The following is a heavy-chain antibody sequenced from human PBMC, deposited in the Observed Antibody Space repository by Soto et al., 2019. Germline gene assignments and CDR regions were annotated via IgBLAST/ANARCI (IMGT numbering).Heavy chain of an antibody. D-gene: IGHD3-10*01. CDR3: TRDSWFGDIDY. CDR2: IRSKAYGGTT. V-gene: IGHV3-49*03. CDR1: GSTFGDYA. Sequence: GGSLRLSCTASGSTFGDYAMSWFRQAPGKGLEWVGFIRSKAYGGTTEYAASVKGRFTISRDDSKSIAYLQMNSLKTEDTAVYYCTRDSWFGDIDYWGQGTLVTVSS. J-gene: IGHJ4*02.